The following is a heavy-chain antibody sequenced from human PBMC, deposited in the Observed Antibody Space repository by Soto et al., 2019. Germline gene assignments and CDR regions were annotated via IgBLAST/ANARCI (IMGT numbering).Heavy chain of an antibody. Sequence: QVQLVESGGGVVQPGRSLRLSCAASGFTFSSYAMHWVRQAPGKGLEWVAVISYDGSNKYYADSVKGRFTISRDNSKNXXYXQXXSLRAEDTAVYYCARDYIGYCSGGSCYYYYYGMDVWGQGTTVTVSS. CDR3: ARDYIGYCSGGSCYYYYYGMDV. CDR1: GFTFSSYA. J-gene: IGHJ6*02. D-gene: IGHD2-15*01. V-gene: IGHV3-30-3*01. CDR2: ISYDGSNK.